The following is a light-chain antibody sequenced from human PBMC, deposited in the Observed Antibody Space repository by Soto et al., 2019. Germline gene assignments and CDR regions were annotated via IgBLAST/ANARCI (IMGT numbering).Light chain of an antibody. CDR2: EVS. J-gene: IGLJ1*01. V-gene: IGLV2-14*01. Sequence: QSVLTQPASVSGSPGQSITISCTGTSSDVGGYDYVSWYQLHPGKAPKLMVFEVSNRPSGVSYRFSGSTSGNMASLTISGLQAEDEAYYFCSSYSISTAYLFGTGTKV. CDR3: SSYSISTAYL. CDR1: SSDVGGYDY.